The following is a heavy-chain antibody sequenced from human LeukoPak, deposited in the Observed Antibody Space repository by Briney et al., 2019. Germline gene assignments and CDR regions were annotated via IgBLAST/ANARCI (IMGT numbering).Heavy chain of an antibody. V-gene: IGHV4-4*07. CDR2: IYTSGST. CDR3: ARDSWVGATFDY. CDR1: GGSISSYY. J-gene: IGHJ4*02. Sequence: SETLSLTCNVSGGSISSYYWSWIRQPAGKGLEWIGRIYTSGSTNYNPSLKSRVTMSVDTSKNQFSLKLSSVTAADTAVYYCARDSWVGATFDYWGQGTLVTVSS. D-gene: IGHD1-26*01.